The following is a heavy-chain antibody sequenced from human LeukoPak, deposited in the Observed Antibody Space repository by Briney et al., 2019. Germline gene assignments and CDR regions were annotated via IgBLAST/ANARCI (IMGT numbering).Heavy chain of an antibody. V-gene: IGHV3-7*01. CDR2: MKEDGGEI. J-gene: IGHJ4*02. CDR1: GFTFNNYW. Sequence: GGSLRLSCAASGFTFNNYWMAWVRQAPGKGLEWVANMKEDGGEINYVDSVEGRFTISRDNARNLLYLQMNSLTVDDTAMYFCARDRGYSTSDYWGQGTLVTVSS. CDR3: ARDRGYSTSDY. D-gene: IGHD3-10*01.